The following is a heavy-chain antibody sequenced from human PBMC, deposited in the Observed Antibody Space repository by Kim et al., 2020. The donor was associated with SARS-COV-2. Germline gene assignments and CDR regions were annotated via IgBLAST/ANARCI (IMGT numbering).Heavy chain of an antibody. CDR3: ARDRATVGDSYFDY. V-gene: IGHV4-31*02. J-gene: IGHJ4*02. D-gene: IGHD4-17*01. Sequence: NPSHKSRVTISVDTSKNQFSLKLSSVTAADTAVYYCARDRATVGDSYFDYWGQGTLVTVSS.